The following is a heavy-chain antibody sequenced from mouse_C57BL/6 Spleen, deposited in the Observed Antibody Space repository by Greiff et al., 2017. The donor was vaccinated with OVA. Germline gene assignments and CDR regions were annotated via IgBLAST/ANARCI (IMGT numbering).Heavy chain of an antibody. J-gene: IGHJ4*01. V-gene: IGHV1-52*01. CDR3: ARERDYYGSSPMDYAMDY. CDR1: GYTFTSYW. CDR2: IDPSDSET. D-gene: IGHD1-1*01. Sequence: QVQLQQPGAELVRPGSPVKLSCKASGYTFTSYWMHWVKQRPIQGLEWIGNIDPSDSETHYNQKFKDKATLTVDKSSSTAYMQLSSLTSEDSAVYYCARERDYYGSSPMDYAMDYWGQGTSVTVSS.